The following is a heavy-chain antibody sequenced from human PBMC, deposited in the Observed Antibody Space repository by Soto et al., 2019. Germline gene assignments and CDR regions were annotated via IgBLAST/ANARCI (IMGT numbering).Heavy chain of an antibody. CDR1: GGTFSRYG. CDR2: IIPVFGTT. V-gene: IGHV1-69*13. Sequence: SVKVSCKASGGTFSRYGISWLRQAPGQGLEWMGGIIPVFGTTNYDQKFQGRVTMTADGSTSTAYMELSSLRSADTAVYYSATSSPYIEEGTLAGNHHYYVMDVWGQGTTVTVSS. CDR3: ATSSPYIEEGTLAGNHHYYVMDV. J-gene: IGHJ6*02. D-gene: IGHD6-13*01.